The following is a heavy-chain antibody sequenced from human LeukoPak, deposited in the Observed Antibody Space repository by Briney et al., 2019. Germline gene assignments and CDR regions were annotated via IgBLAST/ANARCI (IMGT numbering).Heavy chain of an antibody. CDR2: IWYDGSNK. D-gene: IGHD1-26*01. CDR1: GFTFSSYG. CDR3: ARDRGGGSYYLDY. Sequence: GRSLRLSCAASGFTFSSYGMHWVRQAPGKGLEWVAVIWYDGSNKYYADSVKGRFTISRDNSKNTLYLQMNSLRAEDTAVYYCARDRGGGSYYLDYWGQGTLVTVSS. J-gene: IGHJ4*02. V-gene: IGHV3-33*01.